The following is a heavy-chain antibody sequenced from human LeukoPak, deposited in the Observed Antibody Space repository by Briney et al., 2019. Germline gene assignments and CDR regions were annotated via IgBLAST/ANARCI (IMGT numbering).Heavy chain of an antibody. J-gene: IGHJ6*02. CDR1: GFTFSSYW. CDR3: ARSYDSSGYYSYYYYGMDV. CDR2: INSDGSST. D-gene: IGHD3-22*01. V-gene: IGHV3-74*01. Sequence: GGSLRLSCAASGFTFSSYWMHWVRQAPGKGLVWVSRINSDGSSTTYADSVKGRFTISRDNAKNTLYLQMNSLRAEGTAVYYCARSYDSSGYYSYYYYGMDVWGQGTTVIVSS.